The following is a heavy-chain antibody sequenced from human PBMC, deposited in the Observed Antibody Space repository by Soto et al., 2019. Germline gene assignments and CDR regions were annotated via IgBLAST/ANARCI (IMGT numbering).Heavy chain of an antibody. Sequence: QVQLVQSGAAVREPGASVKVSCKTSGYNFVSNHIHWVRQTPAQGLEWMGIINPIDGSISYAQKFRGRVTVTRDTPRSSVYMELRGLTPADTAVYFCARDLFGSWTIDYWGPGTLVTVSS. D-gene: IGHD6-13*01. CDR1: GYNFVSNH. J-gene: IGHJ4*02. CDR3: ARDLFGSWTIDY. CDR2: INPIDGSI. V-gene: IGHV1-46*01.